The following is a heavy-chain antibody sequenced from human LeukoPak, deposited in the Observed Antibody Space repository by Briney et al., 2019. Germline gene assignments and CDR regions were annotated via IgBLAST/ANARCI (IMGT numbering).Heavy chain of an antibody. V-gene: IGHV4-4*07. CDR2: IYTSGST. D-gene: IGHD3-22*01. J-gene: IGHJ4*02. CDR1: GGSISSYY. Sequence: SETLSLTCTVSGGSISSYYWSWIRQPAGKGLEWIGRIYTSGSTNYNPSLKSRVTMSVDTSKNQFSLKLSSVTAADTAVYYCARVTGYIVEDYFDYWGQGTLVTVSS. CDR3: ARVTGYIVEDYFDY.